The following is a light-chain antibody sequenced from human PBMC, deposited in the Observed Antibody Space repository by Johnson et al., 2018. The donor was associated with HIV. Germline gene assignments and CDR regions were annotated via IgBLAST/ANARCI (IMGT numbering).Light chain of an antibody. CDR2: ENN. V-gene: IGLV1-51*02. J-gene: IGLJ1*01. CDR3: GTWDGRLGAGGV. CDR1: SSNIGNNY. Sequence: QPVLTQPPSVSAAPGQKVTISCSGSSSNIGNNYVSWYQQLPGTAPKLLIYENNKRPSGIPDRSSGSKSGTSATLGIPGLPPGDEADYYCGTWDGRLGAGGVFGTGTKVTVL.